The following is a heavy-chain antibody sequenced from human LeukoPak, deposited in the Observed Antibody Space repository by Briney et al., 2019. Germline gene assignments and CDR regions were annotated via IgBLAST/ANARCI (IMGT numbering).Heavy chain of an antibody. D-gene: IGHD2-2*01. CDR2: INHSGST. CDR1: GGSFSGYY. CDR3: ARRLGIVVVLAAFDY. J-gene: IGHJ4*02. Sequence: SETLSLTCAVYGGSFSGYYWSWIRQPPGKGLEWIGEINHSGSTNYNPSLKSRVTISVDTSKNQFSLKLSSVTAADTAVYYCARRLGIVVVLAAFDYWGQGTLVTVSS. V-gene: IGHV4-34*01.